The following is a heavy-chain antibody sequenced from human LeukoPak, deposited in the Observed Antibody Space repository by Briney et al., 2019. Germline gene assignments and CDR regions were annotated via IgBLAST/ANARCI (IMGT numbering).Heavy chain of an antibody. J-gene: IGHJ3*02. Sequence: HGESLKISCKGSGYSFTSYWIGWVRQMPGKGLEWMGIIYPGDSDTRYSPSFQGQVTISADKSISTAYLQWSSLKASDTAMYYCATGQQKVGAYHDAFDIWGQGTMVTVSS. V-gene: IGHV5-51*01. CDR3: ATGQQKVGAYHDAFDI. D-gene: IGHD1-26*01. CDR2: IYPGDSDT. CDR1: GYSFTSYW.